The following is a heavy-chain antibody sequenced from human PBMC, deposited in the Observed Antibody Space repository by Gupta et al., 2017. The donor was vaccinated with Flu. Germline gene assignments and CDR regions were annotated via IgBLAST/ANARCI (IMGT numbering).Heavy chain of an antibody. CDR2: MNPKNGDT. D-gene: IGHD2-8*01. V-gene: IGHV1-2*02. J-gene: IGHJ4*02. CDR1: GYTFTAYY. Sequence: LVQSGAEVKEPGASAKVSCKASGYTFTAYYLHWVRQAPGQGLEWLGWMNPKNGDTTSSQKVHGRVTMTGDTSITTAYMELRGLTSDEKDVYFCARPNDQCGISGGGNFGLCGRVTLLTVSS. CDR3: ARPNDQCGISGGGNFGL.